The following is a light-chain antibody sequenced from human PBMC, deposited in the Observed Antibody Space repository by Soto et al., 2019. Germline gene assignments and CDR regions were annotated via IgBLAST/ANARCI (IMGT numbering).Light chain of an antibody. J-gene: IGLJ1*01. Sequence: QSALTQPASVSGSPGQSITISCTGTSSDVGGYNYVSWYQQLLGKAPKLIIYEVSNRPSGASNRFSGSKSGNTASLTISGLQGEDEADYFCSSYTNSNTYVFGTGTKLTVL. V-gene: IGLV2-14*01. CDR1: SSDVGGYNY. CDR3: SSYTNSNTYV. CDR2: EVS.